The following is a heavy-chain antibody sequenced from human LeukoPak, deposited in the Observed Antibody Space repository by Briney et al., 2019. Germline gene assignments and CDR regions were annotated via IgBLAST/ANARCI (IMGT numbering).Heavy chain of an antibody. V-gene: IGHV4-39*01. D-gene: IGHD1-14*01. CDR3: ARHRAQEPTVPFDY. CDR1: GGSISSSSYY. J-gene: IGHJ4*02. Sequence: SETLSLTCTVSGGSISSSSYYWGWIRQPPGKGLEWIGSIYHSGSTYYNPSLKSRVTISVDTSKNQFSLKLNSVTAADTAVFYCARHRAQEPTVPFDYWGQGTLVTVSS. CDR2: IYHSGST.